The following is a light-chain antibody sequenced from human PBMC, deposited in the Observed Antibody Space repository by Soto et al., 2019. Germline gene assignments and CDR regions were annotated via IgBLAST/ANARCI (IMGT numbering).Light chain of an antibody. V-gene: IGKV3-20*01. J-gene: IGKJ1*01. CDR1: QSVSSSH. CDR2: GSS. Sequence: EIVLTQSPATLSLSPGDRATLSCRASQSVSSSHLAWYQQKPGQAPRLLIFGSSTRATGIPDRFSGSGSGTDFTLTISRLEPEDFAVYYCQQYSRLPRTFGQGTKVEIK. CDR3: QQYSRLPRT.